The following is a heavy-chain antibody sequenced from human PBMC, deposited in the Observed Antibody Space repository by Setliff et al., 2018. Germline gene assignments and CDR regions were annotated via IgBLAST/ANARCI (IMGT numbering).Heavy chain of an antibody. Sequence: SETLSLTCAAYGGTFSDYHWTWIRQSPEKGLEWIGEINHHGSTNYNPSLKSRVTISIDTSKDQFSLKLISMTAADTAVYYCARGRNIAARLLDSRGQGTLVTVSS. CDR2: INHHGST. D-gene: IGHD6-6*01. J-gene: IGHJ4*02. CDR1: GGTFSDYH. V-gene: IGHV4-34*01. CDR3: ARGRNIAARLLDS.